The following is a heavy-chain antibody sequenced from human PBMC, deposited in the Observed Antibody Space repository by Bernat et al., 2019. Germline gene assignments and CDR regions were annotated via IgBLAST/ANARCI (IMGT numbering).Heavy chain of an antibody. CDR2: INHSGDT. V-gene: IGHV4-34*01. D-gene: IGHD3-10*01. CDR3: APCCYYGIDV. Sequence: QVQLQQWGAGLSKPSETLSLTCTIYGGSFSTYYWNWFRQPPGKGLEWIGEINHSGDTNYNPSLKSRVIITVDSSKNQFSLKLNSVTAADTAVYYCAPCCYYGIDVWGQGTTVTVSS. J-gene: IGHJ6*02. CDR1: GGSFSTYY.